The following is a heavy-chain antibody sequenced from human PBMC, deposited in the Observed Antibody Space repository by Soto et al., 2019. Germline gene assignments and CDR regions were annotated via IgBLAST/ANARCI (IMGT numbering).Heavy chain of an antibody. CDR1: GGSISSSSNH. J-gene: IGHJ4*02. D-gene: IGHD2-21*01. CDR3: ATHAAYGPLDH. Sequence: QLQLQESGPGLVKPSETLSLICTVSGGSISSSSNHWGWIRQPPGKGLEWIGNIYYSENTYYNPYLKSRVTISVDTSKNQFSRRLTSVSAADTAVYYCATHAAYGPLDHWGQGTLVTVSS. CDR2: IYYSENT. V-gene: IGHV4-39*01.